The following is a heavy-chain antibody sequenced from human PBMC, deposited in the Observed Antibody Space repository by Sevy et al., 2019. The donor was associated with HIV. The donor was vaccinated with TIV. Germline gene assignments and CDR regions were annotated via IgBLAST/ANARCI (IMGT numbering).Heavy chain of an antibody. CDR3: ARVRGLYTSAYYHYGMDV. D-gene: IGHD2-2*02. Sequence: ASVKVSCKASGYTFTSYGISWVRQAPGQGLEWMGWISAYNGNTNYAQKLQDRVTMTTDTSTSTAYMELRSLRSDDTAVYYCARVRGLYTSAYYHYGMDVWGQGTTVSVSS. CDR2: ISAYNGNT. CDR1: GYTFTSYG. V-gene: IGHV1-18*01. J-gene: IGHJ6*02.